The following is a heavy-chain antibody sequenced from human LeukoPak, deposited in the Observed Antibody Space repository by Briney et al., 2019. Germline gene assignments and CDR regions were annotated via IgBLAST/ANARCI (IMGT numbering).Heavy chain of an antibody. V-gene: IGHV3-11*01. D-gene: IGHD6-13*01. Sequence: QPGGSLRLSCAASGFTFSDYYMSWIRQAPGKGLEWVSYISSSGSTIYYADSVKGRFTISRDNAKNSLYLQMNSLRAEDTAVYYCARDGRQLVLGVATFDYWGQGTLVTVSS. CDR3: ARDGRQLVLGVATFDY. CDR1: GFTFSDYY. CDR2: ISSSGSTI. J-gene: IGHJ4*02.